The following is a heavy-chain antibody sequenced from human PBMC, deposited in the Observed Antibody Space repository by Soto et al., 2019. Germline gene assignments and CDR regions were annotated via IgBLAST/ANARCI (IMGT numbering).Heavy chain of an antibody. V-gene: IGHV1-69*02. CDR1: GGTFSSYT. J-gene: IGHJ4*02. Sequence: GASVKVSCKASGGTFSSYTISWVRQAPGQGLEWMGRIIPILGIANYAQKFQGRVTITADKSTSTAYMELSSLRSEDTAVYYCARGYCSGGSCYYFDYWGQGTLVTVSS. CDR2: IIPILGIA. D-gene: IGHD2-15*01. CDR3: ARGYCSGGSCYYFDY.